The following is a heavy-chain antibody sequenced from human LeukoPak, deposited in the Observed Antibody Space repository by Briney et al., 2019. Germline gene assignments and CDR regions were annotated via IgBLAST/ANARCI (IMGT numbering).Heavy chain of an antibody. CDR3: ARGPRAVAGFDY. CDR2: ISSSGSTI. CDR1: GFTFSSYE. V-gene: IGHV3-48*03. Sequence: GGSLRLSCAASGFTFSSYEMNWVRQAPGKGLEWVSYISSSGSTIYYADSVKGRFTISRDNAKNSLYLQMNSLRAVDTAVYYCARGPRAVAGFDYWGQGTLVTVSS. J-gene: IGHJ4*02. D-gene: IGHD6-19*01.